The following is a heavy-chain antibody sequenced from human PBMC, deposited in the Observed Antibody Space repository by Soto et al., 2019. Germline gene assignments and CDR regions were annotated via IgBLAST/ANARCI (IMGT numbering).Heavy chain of an antibody. CDR1: GFTFSSYG. Sequence: QVQLVESGGGVVQPGRSLRLSCAASGFTFSSYGMHWVRQAPGKGLEWVAGISYDGSNKYYADSVKGRFTISRDNSKNTLYLQMNSLRAEDTAVYYCAKAQWELPLEYYYGMDVWGQGTTVTVSS. CDR2: ISYDGSNK. V-gene: IGHV3-30*18. D-gene: IGHD1-26*01. CDR3: AKAQWELPLEYYYGMDV. J-gene: IGHJ6*02.